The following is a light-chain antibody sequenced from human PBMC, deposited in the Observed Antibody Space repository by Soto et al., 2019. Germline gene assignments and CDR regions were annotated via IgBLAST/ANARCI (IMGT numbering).Light chain of an antibody. CDR2: AAS. CDR3: QKYESAPQT. Sequence: DIQMTQSPSSLSASVGDTVTITCRASQGIIDYLAWYQQRPGKVPKLLIYAASTLQTGVPSRFSGSAAGTDFTLTSSSLQPEDVATYYGQKYESAPQTFGQGTKVEIK. V-gene: IGKV1-27*01. J-gene: IGKJ1*01. CDR1: QGIIDY.